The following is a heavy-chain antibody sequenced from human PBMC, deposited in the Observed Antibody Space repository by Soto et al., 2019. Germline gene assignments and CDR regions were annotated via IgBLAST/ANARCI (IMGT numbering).Heavy chain of an antibody. J-gene: IGHJ4*02. Sequence: ASVKVSCKASGYTFTSYGISWVRQAPGQGLEWMGWISAYNGNTNYAQKLQGRVTMTTDTSTSTAYMELRSLRSDDTAVYYCAREIIYYYGSGSTNDYWGQGTLVTVSS. CDR2: ISAYNGNT. CDR1: GYTFTSYG. CDR3: AREIIYYYGSGSTNDY. D-gene: IGHD3-10*01. V-gene: IGHV1-18*01.